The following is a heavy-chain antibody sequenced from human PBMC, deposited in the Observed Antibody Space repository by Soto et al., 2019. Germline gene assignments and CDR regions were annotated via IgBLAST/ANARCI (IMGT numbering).Heavy chain of an antibody. CDR2: INPDGTKT. J-gene: IGHJ5*02. Sequence: GGSLRLSCAVSGFTFSAYWMHWVRQTPGKGLVWVSRINPDGTKTNYADSVEGRFTISRDNAKSTLYLQMNSLSAEDTAIYFCSGDTFGLRDTWGQGTLVTVSS. V-gene: IGHV3-74*01. D-gene: IGHD3-3*01. CDR3: SGDTFGLRDT. CDR1: GFTFSAYW.